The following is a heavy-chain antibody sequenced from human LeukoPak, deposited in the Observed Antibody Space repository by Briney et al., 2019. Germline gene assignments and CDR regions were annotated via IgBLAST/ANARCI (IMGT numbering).Heavy chain of an antibody. CDR2: IKPDGGDK. Sequence: PGGSLRLSCAASGFTFSNYWMSWVRQAPGKGLEWVTNIKPDGGDKYYVDSVKGRFTISRDNVQNSLYLQMNSLRAEDTAVYYCARLLGNDAPFDYWGRGALVTVSS. V-gene: IGHV3-7*01. CDR1: GFTFSNYW. CDR3: ARLLGNDAPFDY. D-gene: IGHD1-1*01. J-gene: IGHJ4*02.